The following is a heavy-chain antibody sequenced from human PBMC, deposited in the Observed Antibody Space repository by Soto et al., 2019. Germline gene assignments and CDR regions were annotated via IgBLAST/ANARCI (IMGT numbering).Heavy chain of an antibody. J-gene: IGHJ4*02. CDR2: ISYDGSNK. Sequence: LRLSCAASGFTFSSYAMHWVRQAPGKGLEWVAVISYDGSNKYYADSVKGRFTISRDNSKNTLYLQMNSLRAEDTAVYYCASLTGTTCWGQGTLATVSS. CDR3: ASLTGTTC. V-gene: IGHV3-30-3*01. D-gene: IGHD1-7*01. CDR1: GFTFSSYA.